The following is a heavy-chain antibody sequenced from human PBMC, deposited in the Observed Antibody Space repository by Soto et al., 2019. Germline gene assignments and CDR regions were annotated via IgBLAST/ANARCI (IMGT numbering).Heavy chain of an antibody. CDR1: GFIFSSYP. V-gene: IGHV3-30-3*01. D-gene: IGHD1-26*01. CDR3: ARDPSGSYPEFDD. J-gene: IGHJ4*02. Sequence: GSLGLSFAASGFIFSSYPMHWVRQAPGKGLEWVGVITYDGSNQYYADSVKGRFTISRDNSRNMLFLQMNSLRPDDTAVYYCARDPSGSYPEFDDWGQGTLVTVSS. CDR2: ITYDGSNQ.